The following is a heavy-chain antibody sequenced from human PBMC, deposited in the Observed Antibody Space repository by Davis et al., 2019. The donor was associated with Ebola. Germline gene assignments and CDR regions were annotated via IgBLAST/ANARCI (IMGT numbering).Heavy chain of an antibody. V-gene: IGHV5-51*01. D-gene: IGHD5-12*01. Sequence: GESLKISCKGSGYSFTNYWIGWVRQMPGKGLEWMGIIYPGDSETRYSPSFQGQVTISADKSTSTAYLQWNSLKAADTAMYYCARTRGYTSPDDIWGQGTMVTVSS. J-gene: IGHJ3*02. CDR2: IYPGDSET. CDR1: GYSFTNYW. CDR3: ARTRGYTSPDDI.